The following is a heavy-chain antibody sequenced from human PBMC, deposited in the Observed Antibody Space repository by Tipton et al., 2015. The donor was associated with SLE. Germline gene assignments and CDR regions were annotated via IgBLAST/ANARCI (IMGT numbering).Heavy chain of an antibody. V-gene: IGHV4-61*05. CDR2: IYYSGST. CDR3: ARGTYYYDSSGYNLIDY. J-gene: IGHJ4*02. CDR1: GGSISRSSYY. Sequence: TLSLTCTVSGGSISRSSYYWSWIRQPPGKGLEWIGYIYYSGSTYYNPSLKSRVTISVDTSKNQFSLKLSSVTAADTAVYYCARGTYYYDSSGYNLIDYWGQGTLITVSS. D-gene: IGHD3-22*01.